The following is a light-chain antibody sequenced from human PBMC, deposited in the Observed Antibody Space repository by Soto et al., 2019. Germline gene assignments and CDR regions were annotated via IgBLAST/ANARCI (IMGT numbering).Light chain of an antibody. CDR2: DAS. CDR3: QQYNAWPPLII. Sequence: EVVLTQSPATLSVSPGERATLSCRASQSISSDLAWFQQKPGQAPRLLIYDASTRATGVPARFSGSESGTEFTLTIRSLQSEDFAVCYCQQYNAWPPLIIFCEGTRLDIK. V-gene: IGKV3-15*01. CDR1: QSISSD. J-gene: IGKJ5*01.